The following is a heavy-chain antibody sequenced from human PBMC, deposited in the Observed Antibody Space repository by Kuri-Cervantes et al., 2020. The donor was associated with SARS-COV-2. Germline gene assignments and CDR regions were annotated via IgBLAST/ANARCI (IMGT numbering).Heavy chain of an antibody. J-gene: IGHJ4*02. CDR1: GASISSSTYY. CDR2: IYYSGST. V-gene: IGHV4-39*01. D-gene: IGHD3-22*01. Sequence: GSLRLSCTVSGASISSSTYYWGWIRQSPGKGLEWLGSIYYSGSTYYNPSLKSRVTISVDTSRNQFSLKLSSVTAADTAVYYCARRAWRLLNYLDYWGQGTLVTRYS. CDR3: ARRAWRLLNYLDY.